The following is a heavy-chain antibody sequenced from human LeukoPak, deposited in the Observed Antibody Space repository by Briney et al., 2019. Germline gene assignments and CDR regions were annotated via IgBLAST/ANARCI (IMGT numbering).Heavy chain of an antibody. CDR3: ARQPGSGA. D-gene: IGHD1-14*01. J-gene: IGHJ5*02. CDR1: GFTSTSYW. V-gene: IGHV5-10-1*01. CDR2: IDPSDSST. Sequence: GESLKISCKASGFTSTSYWISWVRQMPGKGLEWMGRIDPSDSSTNYSPSFQGHVTISADKATSTVYLQWRTLRASDSAMYYCARQPGSGAWGQGTLVTVSS.